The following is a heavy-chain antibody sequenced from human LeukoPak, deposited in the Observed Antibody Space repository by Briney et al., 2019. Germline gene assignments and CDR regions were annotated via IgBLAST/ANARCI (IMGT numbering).Heavy chain of an antibody. CDR2: IYYSGST. J-gene: IGHJ4*02. D-gene: IGHD4-17*01. CDR3: ARLTTVNYYFDY. Sequence: SETLSLTCTVSGGSISSSSYYWGWIRQSPGKGLEWIGSIYYSGSTYYNPSLKSRVTISVDTSKNQFSLKLSSVTAADTAVYYCARLTTVNYYFDYWGQGTLVTVSS. V-gene: IGHV4-39*01. CDR1: GGSISSSSYY.